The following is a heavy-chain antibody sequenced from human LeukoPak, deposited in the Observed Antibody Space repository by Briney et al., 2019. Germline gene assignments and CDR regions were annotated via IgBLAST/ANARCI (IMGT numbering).Heavy chain of an antibody. D-gene: IGHD6-19*01. J-gene: IGHJ4*02. CDR1: GFTFSSYS. CDR3: ASVAVAADYYFDY. V-gene: IGHV3-21*01. CDR2: TSSSSSYI. Sequence: GGSLRLSCAASGFTFSSYSMNWVRQAPGKGLEWVSSTSSSSSYIYYADSVKGRFTISRDNAKNSLYLQMNSLRAEDTAVYYCASVAVAADYYFDYWGQGTLVTVSS.